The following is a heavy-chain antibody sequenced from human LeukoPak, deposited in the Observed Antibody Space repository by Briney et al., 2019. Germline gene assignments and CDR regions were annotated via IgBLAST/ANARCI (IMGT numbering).Heavy chain of an antibody. V-gene: IGHV3-7*01. CDR2: IKQDGSEK. J-gene: IGHJ4*02. CDR3: ARDWALACDY. D-gene: IGHD3-16*01. CDR1: GFTFSSYR. Sequence: PGGSLRLSCAASGFTFSSYRMNWVRQAPGKGLEWVANIKQDGSEKFYVDSVKGRFTISRDNSKNSLYLQLISLRAEDTAVYYCARDWALACDYWGQGTPVTVSS.